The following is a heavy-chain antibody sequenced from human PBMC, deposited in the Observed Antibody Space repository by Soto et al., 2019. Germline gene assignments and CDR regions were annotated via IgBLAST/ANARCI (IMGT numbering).Heavy chain of an antibody. Sequence: GGSLRLSCAAPGFTFSNYAMTWVRQAPGKGLEWVSAISGSGGSTYYADSVKGRFTISRDNSKNTLYLQMNSLRAEDTAVYFCAKDRRPVLRFLEWSQGFDYWGQGT. CDR3: AKDRRPVLRFLEWSQGFDY. V-gene: IGHV3-23*01. J-gene: IGHJ4*02. CDR2: ISGSGGST. CDR1: GFTFSNYA. D-gene: IGHD3-3*01.